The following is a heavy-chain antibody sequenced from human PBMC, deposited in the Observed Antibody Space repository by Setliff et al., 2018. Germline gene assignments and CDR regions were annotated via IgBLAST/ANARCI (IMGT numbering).Heavy chain of an antibody. CDR1: GGSISSYY. D-gene: IGHD2-8*01. CDR2: IYIGGSA. Sequence: SETLSLTCTVSGGSISSYYWGWIRQPPGKGLEWIGHIYIGGSANYNPSLKSRVTISVDTSKNQFSLKLSSVTAADTAVYYCARSPSSSKGLYWYFDLWGRGTLVTVS. CDR3: ARSPSSSKGLYWYFDL. V-gene: IGHV4-4*08. J-gene: IGHJ2*01.